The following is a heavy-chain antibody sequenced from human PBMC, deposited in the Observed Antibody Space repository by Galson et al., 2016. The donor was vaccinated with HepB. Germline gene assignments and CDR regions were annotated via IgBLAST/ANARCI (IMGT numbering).Heavy chain of an antibody. D-gene: IGHD2-2*01. Sequence: CAISGDSVSSNSAAWNWIRQSPSRGLEWLGRTYYMSKWFNDYAVSVKSRITIDIDTSKNQYYLQLTSVTPEDTAVYYCTRRWTMPVWGQGTTVTVS. J-gene: IGHJ6*02. CDR2: TYYMSKWFN. CDR1: GDSVSSNSAA. CDR3: TRRWTMPV. V-gene: IGHV6-1*01.